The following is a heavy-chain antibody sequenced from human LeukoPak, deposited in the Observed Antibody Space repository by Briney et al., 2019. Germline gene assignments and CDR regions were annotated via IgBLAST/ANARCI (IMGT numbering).Heavy chain of an antibody. Sequence: PGGSLRLSCAASGFTFSSYGMHWVRQAPGNGLEWVAVISYDGSNKYYADSVKGRFTISRDNSKNTLYLQMNSLRAEDTAVYYCAKGTGSCDRYVYYVMDVWGKRTRVSV. J-gene: IGHJ6*04. V-gene: IGHV3-30*18. CDR3: AKGTGSCDRYVYYVMDV. CDR2: ISYDGSNK. D-gene: IGHD3-10*01. CDR1: GFTFSSYG.